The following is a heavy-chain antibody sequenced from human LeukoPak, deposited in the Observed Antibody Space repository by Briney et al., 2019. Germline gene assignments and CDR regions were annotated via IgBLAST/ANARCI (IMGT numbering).Heavy chain of an antibody. CDR1: GFTFSNYW. CDR3: AKGAAGLYFDY. CDR2: IKQDESEK. Sequence: GGSLRLSCVFSGFTFSNYWMSWVRQAPGKGLEWVANIKQDESEKHYVDSVKGRFTISRDNAKNSLYLQMNSLRAEDTAVYYCAKGAAGLYFDYWGQGTLVTVSS. D-gene: IGHD6-13*01. V-gene: IGHV3-7*03. J-gene: IGHJ4*02.